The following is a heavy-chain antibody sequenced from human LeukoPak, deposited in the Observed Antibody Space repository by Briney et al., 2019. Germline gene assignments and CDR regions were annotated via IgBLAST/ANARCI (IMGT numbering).Heavy chain of an antibody. V-gene: IGHV3-23*01. CDR2: ISGSGSST. CDR3: ARGRLRVIDAFDI. J-gene: IGHJ3*02. D-gene: IGHD2-21*01. Sequence: PGGSLRLSCAASGFTFSNNALSCVRQAPGKGLEWVSVISGSGSSTYYADSVKGRFTISRDNSKNTLYLQMDSLRAGDTAVYYCARGRLRVIDAFDIWGQGTMVTVSS. CDR1: GFTFSNNA.